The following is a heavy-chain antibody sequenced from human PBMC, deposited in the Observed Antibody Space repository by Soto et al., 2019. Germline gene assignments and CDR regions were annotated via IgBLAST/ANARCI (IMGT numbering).Heavy chain of an antibody. J-gene: IGHJ4*02. V-gene: IGHV3-23*01. D-gene: IGHD6-19*01. CDR3: AKEGSSGWYYLDY. Sequence: PGGSLRLSCAASGFTFSSCAMNWVRQAPGKGLEWVSTISGSAGSAYYADSVKGRFTISKDNSKNTLYLQMNSLRAEDTAVYFCAKEGSSGWYYLDYWGQGTLVTVSS. CDR1: GFTFSSCA. CDR2: ISGSAGSA.